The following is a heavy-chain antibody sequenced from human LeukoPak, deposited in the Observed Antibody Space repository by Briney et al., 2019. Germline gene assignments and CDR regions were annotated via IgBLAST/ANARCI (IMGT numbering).Heavy chain of an antibody. CDR2: ISGSGGRT. CDR1: GFTFSNNA. D-gene: IGHD5-12*01. J-gene: IGHJ4*01. CDR3: ARGGEAVFDY. V-gene: IGHV3-23*01. Sequence: GGSLRLSCAASGFTFSNNAMNWVRQAPGKGLEWVSGISGSGGRTYYADSVKGRFTISRDNSKNTLYLQMNSLRAEDTAVYYCARGGEAVFDYWGHGTLVTVSS.